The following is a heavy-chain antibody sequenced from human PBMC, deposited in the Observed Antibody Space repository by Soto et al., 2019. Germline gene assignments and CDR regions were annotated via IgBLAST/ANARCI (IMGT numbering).Heavy chain of an antibody. J-gene: IGHJ4*02. CDR1: GYTFFSFW. CDR2: IDPGDSSA. CDR3: ARRYCSRADCYSDS. Sequence: EVRLVQSGAEVKKAGESLRISCHGSGYTFFSFWIVWVRQVPGKGLEWVGRIDPGDSSATYSPTFQGHVTISADRSTRSAYLQWRSLRASDTAIYFCARRYCSRADCYSDSWGQGSLVTVS. V-gene: IGHV5-10-1*03. D-gene: IGHD2-2*01.